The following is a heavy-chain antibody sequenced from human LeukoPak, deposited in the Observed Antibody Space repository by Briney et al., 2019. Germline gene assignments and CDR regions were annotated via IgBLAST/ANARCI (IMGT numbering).Heavy chain of an antibody. CDR2: ISSSSSYI. CDR3: ARDFKSAAKDY. D-gene: IGHD6-25*01. CDR1: GFTFSSYA. Sequence: PGGSLRLSCAASGFTFSSYAMSWVRQAPGKGLEWVSSISSSSSYIYYADSVKGRFTISRDNAKNSLYLQMNSLRAEDTAVYNCARDFKSAAKDYWGQGTLVTVSS. V-gene: IGHV3-21*01. J-gene: IGHJ4*02.